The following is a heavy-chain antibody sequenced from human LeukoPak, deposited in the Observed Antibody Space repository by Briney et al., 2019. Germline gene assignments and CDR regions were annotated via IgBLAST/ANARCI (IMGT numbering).Heavy chain of an antibody. CDR1: GGSISSSSYY. J-gene: IGHJ4*02. D-gene: IGHD1-26*01. Sequence: SETLSLTCTVSGGSISSSSYYWGWIRQPPGMGLEWIGSIYYIGSTYYNPSLKSQVTLSVDTSKNQLSLKLSSVTAADTAVYYCARQMEGIVPQPPDYWGQGTLVTVSS. CDR2: IYYIGST. V-gene: IGHV4-39*01. CDR3: ARQMEGIVPQPPDY.